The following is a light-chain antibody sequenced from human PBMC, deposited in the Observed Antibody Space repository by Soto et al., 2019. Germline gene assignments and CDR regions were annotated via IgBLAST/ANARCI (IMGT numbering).Light chain of an antibody. CDR2: KAS. CDR1: QTISSW. Sequence: DIQMTQCPSTLSGPVGDRVTITCRASQTISSWLAWYQQKPGKAPKLLIYKASTLKSGVPSRFSGSGSGTEFTLTISSMQPDDFATYYCQRYNSYSEAFGQGTKVDIK. J-gene: IGKJ1*01. V-gene: IGKV1-5*03. CDR3: QRYNSYSEA.